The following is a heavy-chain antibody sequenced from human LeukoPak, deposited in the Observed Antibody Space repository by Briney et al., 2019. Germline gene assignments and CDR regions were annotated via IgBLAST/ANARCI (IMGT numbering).Heavy chain of an antibody. V-gene: IGHV3-7*01. CDR2: IKQDGSEK. CDR1: GFIFSSYW. CDR3: ARDPPYYGSGSYFDY. J-gene: IGHJ4*02. D-gene: IGHD3-10*01. Sequence: GGSLRLSCAASGFIFSSYWMSWVRQAPGKGLEWVANIKQDGSEKYYVDSVKGRFTISRDNAKNSLYLQMNSLRAEDTAVYYCARDPPYYGSGSYFDYWGQGTLVTVSS.